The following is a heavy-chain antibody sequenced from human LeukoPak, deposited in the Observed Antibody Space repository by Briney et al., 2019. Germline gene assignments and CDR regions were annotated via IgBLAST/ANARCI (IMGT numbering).Heavy chain of an antibody. Sequence: PSETLSLTCTVSGGSISSYSWNWIRQPPGNGLEWIGRIYGGNTNYNPSLMSRVTISFDTSKNHLSLNLRSVTAADTAVYYCVRSKSGTYGWFDPWGQGTLVTVSS. CDR2: IYGGNT. CDR1: GGSISSYS. D-gene: IGHD4-17*01. J-gene: IGHJ5*02. V-gene: IGHV4-59*08. CDR3: VRSKSGTYGWFDP.